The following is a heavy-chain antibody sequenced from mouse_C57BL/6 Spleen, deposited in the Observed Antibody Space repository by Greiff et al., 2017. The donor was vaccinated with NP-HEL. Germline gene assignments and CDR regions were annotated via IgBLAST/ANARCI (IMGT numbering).Heavy chain of an antibody. V-gene: IGHV10-3*01. D-gene: IGHD4-1*01. J-gene: IGHJ1*03. Sequence: EVQLVESGGGLVQPKGSLKLSCAASGFTFNTYAMHWVRQAPGKGLEWVARIRSKSSNYATYYADSVKDRVTISRDDSQSMLYLQMNNLKTEDTAMYYCVRDPNWVWYFDVWGTGTTVTVSS. CDR3: VRDPNWVWYFDV. CDR2: IRSKSSNYAT. CDR1: GFTFNTYA.